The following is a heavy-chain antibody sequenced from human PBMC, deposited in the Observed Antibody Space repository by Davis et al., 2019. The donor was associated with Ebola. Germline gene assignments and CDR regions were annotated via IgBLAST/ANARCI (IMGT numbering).Heavy chain of an antibody. Sequence: GGSLRLSCAASGFTFSGSAMHWVRQASGKGLEWVGRIRSKANSYATAYAASVKGRFTSSRDDSKNTTYLQMNSLKTEDTAVYYCTISSSSADYWGQGTLVTVYS. J-gene: IGHJ4*02. D-gene: IGHD6-6*01. CDR1: GFTFSGSA. CDR2: IRSKANSYAT. CDR3: TISSSSADY. V-gene: IGHV3-73*01.